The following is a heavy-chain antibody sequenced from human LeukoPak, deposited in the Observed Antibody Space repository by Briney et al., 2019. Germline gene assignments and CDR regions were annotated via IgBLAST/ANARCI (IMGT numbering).Heavy chain of an antibody. Sequence: PSETLSLTCTVSGGSISSYYWSWIRQPPGKGLEWIGYIYYSGSTNYNPSLKSRVTISVDTSKYQFSLKLSSVTAADTAVYYCARHMVRGVIDYWGQGTLVTVSS. V-gene: IGHV4-59*01. D-gene: IGHD3-10*01. CDR2: IYYSGST. J-gene: IGHJ4*02. CDR3: ARHMVRGVIDY. CDR1: GGSISSYY.